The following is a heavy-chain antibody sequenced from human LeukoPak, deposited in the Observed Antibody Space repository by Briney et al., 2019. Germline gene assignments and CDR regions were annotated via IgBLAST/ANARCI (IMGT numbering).Heavy chain of an antibody. J-gene: IGHJ3*02. CDR3: ARGPRADPYAFDI. Sequence: ASVKVSCKASGYTFTSYGISWVRQAPGQGLEWMGGIIPIFGTANYAQKFQGRVTITTDESTSTAYMELSSLRSEDTAVYYCARGPRADPYAFDIWGQGTMVTVSS. V-gene: IGHV1-69*05. CDR2: IIPIFGTA. CDR1: GYTFTSYG.